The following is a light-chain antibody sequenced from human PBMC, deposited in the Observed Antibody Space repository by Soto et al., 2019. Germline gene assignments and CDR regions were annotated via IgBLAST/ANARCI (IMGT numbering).Light chain of an antibody. CDR3: QQYETYSPVT. Sequence: DIQMTQSPSTLSASVGDRVIITCRASQSIATWLAWYQQKPGRAPKLLIYKASTLQNGVPSRFSGSGSGTEFTLTISSLQPDDFATYYCQQYETYSPVTFGPGTKVDI. CDR2: KAS. J-gene: IGKJ3*01. CDR1: QSIATW. V-gene: IGKV1-5*03.